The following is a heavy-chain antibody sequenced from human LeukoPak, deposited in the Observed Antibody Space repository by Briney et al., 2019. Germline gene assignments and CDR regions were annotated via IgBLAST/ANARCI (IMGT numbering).Heavy chain of an antibody. Sequence: KPSETLSLACAVSGVSVYSGNSYWSWIRQPPGRGLEWIGYICYSGSTNYNPSLKTRVAMSVDMSKNQFSLKLTSVTAADTAIYYCARSPFVVLTALHLASWGQGALVTVSS. D-gene: IGHD2-21*02. CDR1: GVSVYSGNSY. CDR2: ICYSGST. CDR3: ARSPFVVLTALHLAS. V-gene: IGHV4-61*01. J-gene: IGHJ4*02.